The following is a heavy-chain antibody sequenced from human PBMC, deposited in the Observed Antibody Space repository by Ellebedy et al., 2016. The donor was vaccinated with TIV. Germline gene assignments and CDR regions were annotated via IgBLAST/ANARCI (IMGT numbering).Heavy chain of an antibody. CDR1: GGSISSGGYY. V-gene: IGHV4-31*03. Sequence: SETLSLXXTVSGGSISSGGYYWSWIRQHPGKGLEWIGYIYYSGSTYYNPSLKSRVTISVDTSKNQFSLKLSSVTAADTAVYYCARESYDSSGYIDYWGQGTLVTVSS. D-gene: IGHD3-22*01. J-gene: IGHJ4*02. CDR3: ARESYDSSGYIDY. CDR2: IYYSGST.